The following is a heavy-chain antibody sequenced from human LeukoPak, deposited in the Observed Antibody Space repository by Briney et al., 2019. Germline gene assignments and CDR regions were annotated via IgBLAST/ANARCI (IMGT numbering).Heavy chain of an antibody. CDR3: VRDRDTSGWLY. J-gene: IGHJ4*02. V-gene: IGHV3-30*04. CDR1: GFTFTSYA. D-gene: IGHD6-19*01. CDR2: ISHDDKNR. Sequence: GGSLRLSCAASGFTFTSYAFHWVRQAPGKGLEWVTVISHDDKNRYYADSVKGRFTISRDNSKNTVYLQMNSLRVEDTAVYFCVRDRDTSGWLYWGQGTLATVSS.